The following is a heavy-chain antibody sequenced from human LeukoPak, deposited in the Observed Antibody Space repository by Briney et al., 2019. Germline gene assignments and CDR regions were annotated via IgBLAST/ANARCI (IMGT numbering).Heavy chain of an antibody. V-gene: IGHV1-69*13. CDR2: IIPIFGTA. Sequence: SVKVSCKASGYTFTSYDISWVRQAPGQGLEWMGGIIPIFGTANYAQKFQGRVTITADESTSTAYMELRSLRSDDTAVYYCAREVAAGPYYFDYWGQGTLVTVSS. CDR3: AREVAAGPYYFDY. D-gene: IGHD2-15*01. CDR1: GYTFTSYD. J-gene: IGHJ4*02.